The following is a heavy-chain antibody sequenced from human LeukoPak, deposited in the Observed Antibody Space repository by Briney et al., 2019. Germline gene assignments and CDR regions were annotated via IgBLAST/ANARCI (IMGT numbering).Heavy chain of an antibody. Sequence: QSGGSLRLSCAASGFTFSSYGMHWVRQAPGKGLEWVALIWYGGSNKYYADSVKGRLTISRDNSKNTLYLQMNSLRAGDTAVYYCAREGPRGNCQFDYWGQGTLVTVSS. CDR1: GFTFSSYG. CDR2: IWYGGSNK. D-gene: IGHD2-15*01. V-gene: IGHV3-33*01. CDR3: AREGPRGNCQFDY. J-gene: IGHJ4*02.